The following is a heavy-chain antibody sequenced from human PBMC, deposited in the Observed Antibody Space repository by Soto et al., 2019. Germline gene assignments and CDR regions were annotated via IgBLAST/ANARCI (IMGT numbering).Heavy chain of an antibody. J-gene: IGHJ4*02. CDR2: IGTAADT. D-gene: IGHD6-19*01. CDR3: ARVGYNSGWRAIDY. Sequence: EVQLVESGGGLVRPGGSLRLSCAASGFTFSNFDMHWVRQAAGKGLEWVSTIGTAADTYYPGSVQGRFTISRENAKNSLYLQMNSLRAEDTAVYYCARVGYNSGWRAIDYWGKGTLVTVSS. V-gene: IGHV3-13*01. CDR1: GFTFSNFD.